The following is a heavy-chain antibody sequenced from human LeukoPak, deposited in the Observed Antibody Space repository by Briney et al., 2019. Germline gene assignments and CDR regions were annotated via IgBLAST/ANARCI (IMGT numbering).Heavy chain of an antibody. CDR3: ARQPYSTVTSHFDY. D-gene: IGHD4-17*01. V-gene: IGHV5-51*01. CDR2: IYPGDSDI. Sequence: GESLKISCKGSGYSFTNYWIAWVRQMPGKGLEWMGIIYPGDSDIRYSPSFQGQVTISADKSISTVYLQWNSLKASDTAMYYCARQPYSTVTSHFDYWGQGTLVTVSS. CDR1: GYSFTNYW. J-gene: IGHJ4*02.